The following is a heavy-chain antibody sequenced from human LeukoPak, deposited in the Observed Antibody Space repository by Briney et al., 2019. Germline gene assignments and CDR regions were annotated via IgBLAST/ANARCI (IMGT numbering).Heavy chain of an antibody. D-gene: IGHD3-3*01. CDR1: GFTFSSYW. Sequence: GGSLRLSCAASGFTFSSYWMSWDRQAPGKGLEWVANIKQDGSEKYYVDSVKGRFTISRDNAKNSLYLQMNSLRAEDTAVYYCARDPTYYDFWSGYYRSAYFDYWGQGTLVTVSS. V-gene: IGHV3-7*01. CDR2: IKQDGSEK. CDR3: ARDPTYYDFWSGYYRSAYFDY. J-gene: IGHJ4*02.